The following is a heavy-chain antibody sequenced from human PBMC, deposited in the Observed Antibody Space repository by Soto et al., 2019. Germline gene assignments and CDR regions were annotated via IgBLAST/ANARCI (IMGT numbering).Heavy chain of an antibody. CDR1: GFTFSSYG. CDR3: AKDFGYDFWSGFLPTD. CDR2: ISYDGSNK. V-gene: IGHV3-30*18. Sequence: GGSLRLSCAASGFTFSSYGMHWVRQAPGKGLEWVAVISYDGSNKYYADSVKGRFTISRDNSKNTLYLQMNSLRAEDTAVYYCAKDFGYDFWSGFLPTDWGKGTTVTVSS. J-gene: IGHJ6*04. D-gene: IGHD3-3*01.